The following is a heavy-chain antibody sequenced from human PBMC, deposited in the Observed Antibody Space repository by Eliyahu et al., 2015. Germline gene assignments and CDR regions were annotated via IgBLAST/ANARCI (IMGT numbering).Heavy chain of an antibody. CDR3: ARDGLYSGSYYGDYYYYYYMDV. J-gene: IGHJ6*03. CDR2: IWYDGSNK. CDR1: GXTFXSYG. D-gene: IGHD1-26*01. Sequence: QVQLVESGGGVVQPGRSLRLXCAASGXTFXSYGXHWVRQAPGKGLEWVAVIWYDGSNKYYADSVKGRFTISRDNSKNTLYLQMNSLRAEDTAVYYCARDGLYSGSYYGDYYYYYYMDVWGKGTTVTVSS. V-gene: IGHV3-33*01.